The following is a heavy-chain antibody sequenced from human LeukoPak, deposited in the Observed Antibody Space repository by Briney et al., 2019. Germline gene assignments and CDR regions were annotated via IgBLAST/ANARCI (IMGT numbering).Heavy chain of an antibody. CDR2: INHSGST. CDR3: ARGGGMVGATSDY. V-gene: IGHV4-34*01. Sequence: PSETLSLTCAVYGGPFSGYYWTWIRQPPGKGLEWIGEINHSGSTNYNPSLKSRVAISVDTSKNQFSLKVSSVTAADTAVYYCARGGGMVGATSDYWGQGTLVTVSS. CDR1: GGPFSGYY. D-gene: IGHD1-26*01. J-gene: IGHJ4*02.